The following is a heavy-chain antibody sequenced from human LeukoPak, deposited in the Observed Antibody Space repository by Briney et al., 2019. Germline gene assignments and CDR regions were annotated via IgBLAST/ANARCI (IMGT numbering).Heavy chain of an antibody. CDR2: IAYDGSSN. CDR1: GFTFSSYA. V-gene: IGHV3-30*04. J-gene: IGHJ4*03. CDR3: ARGPAMVVDPPGLHY. Sequence: GGSLRLSCTASGFTFSSYAIHWVRQAPGKGLEWVSVIAYDGSSNYSADSVKGRFTISRDNSKNTLYLQMNSLRAEDTAVYFCARGPAMVVDPPGLHYWGQGPPVTVSS. D-gene: IGHD3-22*01.